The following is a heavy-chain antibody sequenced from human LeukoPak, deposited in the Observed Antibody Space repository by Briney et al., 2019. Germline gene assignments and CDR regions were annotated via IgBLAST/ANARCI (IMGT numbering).Heavy chain of an antibody. CDR1: GHTSTTYA. CDR3: ARGYCSSTSCYMDV. D-gene: IGHD2-2*01. J-gene: IGHJ6*02. V-gene: IGHV1-3*01. Sequence: ASVKVSCKASGHTSTTYAIHWVRQAPGQGLEWMGWINAVNGNIKYSQKCQGRVTITGDTSASTAYMELSSLRSEDTAVYYCARGYCSSTSCYMDVWGQGTTVT. CDR2: INAVNGNI.